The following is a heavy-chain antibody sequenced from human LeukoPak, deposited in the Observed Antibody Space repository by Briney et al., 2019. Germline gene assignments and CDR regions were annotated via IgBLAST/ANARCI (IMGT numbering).Heavy chain of an antibody. CDR2: ISSSSSYI. CDR3: ARGAGVWGNYRITPPTFFDY. Sequence: KPGGSLRLSCAASGFTFSSYSMNWVRQAPGKGLEWVSSISSSSSYIYYADSVKGRFTISRDNAKNSLYLQMNSLRAEDTAVYYCARGAGVWGNYRITPPTFFDYWGQGTLVTVSS. V-gene: IGHV3-21*01. J-gene: IGHJ4*02. D-gene: IGHD3-16*02. CDR1: GFTFSSYS.